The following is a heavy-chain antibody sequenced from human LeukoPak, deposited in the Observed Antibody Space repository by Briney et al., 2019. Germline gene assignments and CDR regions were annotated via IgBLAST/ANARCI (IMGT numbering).Heavy chain of an antibody. Sequence: GGSLRLSCATSGFTFGYYEMNWVRQAPGKGLEWVSYIKSGGSSIYYADSVKGRFTISRDNAKNSLYLQMNSLRAEDTAVYYCAELGITMIGGVWGKGTTVTISS. CDR2: IKSGGSSI. CDR3: AELGITMIGGV. CDR1: GFTFGYYE. J-gene: IGHJ6*04. V-gene: IGHV3-48*03. D-gene: IGHD3-10*02.